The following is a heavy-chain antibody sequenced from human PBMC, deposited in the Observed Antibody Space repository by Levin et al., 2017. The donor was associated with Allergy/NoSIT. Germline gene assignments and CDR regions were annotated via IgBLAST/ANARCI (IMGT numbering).Heavy chain of an antibody. D-gene: IGHD3-3*01. CDR3: ARQLGNFWSGYNYFDC. CDR1: GFTFSSYE. Sequence: PGGSLRLSCAASGFTFSSYEMNWVRRAPGKGLEWVSYISSTGSTIYSADSVKGRFTISRDNAKNSLYLHMNSLRAEDTAVYYCARQLGNFWSGYNYFDCWGQRTLVTVSS. V-gene: IGHV3-48*03. CDR2: ISSTGSTI. J-gene: IGHJ4*02.